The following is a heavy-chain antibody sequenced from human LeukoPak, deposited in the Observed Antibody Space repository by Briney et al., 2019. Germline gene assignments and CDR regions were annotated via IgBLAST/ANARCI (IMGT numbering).Heavy chain of an antibody. J-gene: IGHJ4*02. CDR3: ARDGSSSSWYGYFDY. D-gene: IGHD6-13*01. Sequence: SVKVSCKASGGTFSSYAIGWVRQAPGQGLEWMGRIIPILGIANYAQKFQGRVTITADKSTSTAYMELSSLRSEDTAVYYCARDGSSSSWYGYFDYWGQGTLVTVSS. V-gene: IGHV1-69*04. CDR1: GGTFSSYA. CDR2: IIPILGIA.